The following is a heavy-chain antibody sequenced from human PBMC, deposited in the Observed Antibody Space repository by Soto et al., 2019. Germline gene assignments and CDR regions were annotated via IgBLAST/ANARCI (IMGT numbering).Heavy chain of an antibody. J-gene: IGHJ4*02. Sequence: SETLSLTCTVSGGSISSYYWSCIRQPAGKGLEWIGRISTSGSTNYNPALKVRVTMSVDTSKNQFSLKLSSVTAADTAVYYCAREARAAILINDYCGQGTLVTVSS. D-gene: IGHD2-2*02. CDR2: ISTSGST. CDR3: AREARAAILINDY. CDR1: GGSISSYY. V-gene: IGHV4-4*07.